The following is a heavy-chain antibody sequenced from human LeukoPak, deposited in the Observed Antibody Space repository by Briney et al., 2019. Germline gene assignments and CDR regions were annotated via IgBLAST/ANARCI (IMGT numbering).Heavy chain of an antibody. CDR3: ARNDDYGGNGYFDY. Sequence: PGGSLRLSCAASGFPFSSFAMGWVRQAPGKGLEWVSVISGSGNSTYYADGVKGRFTVSRDNSKNTLYLQMNSLRAEDTALYYCARNDDYGGNGYFDYRGQGTLVTGSS. J-gene: IGHJ4*02. V-gene: IGHV3-23*01. CDR2: ISGSGNST. CDR1: GFPFSSFA. D-gene: IGHD4-23*01.